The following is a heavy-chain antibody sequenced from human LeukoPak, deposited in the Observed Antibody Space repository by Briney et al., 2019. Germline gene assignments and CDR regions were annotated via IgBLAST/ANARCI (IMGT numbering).Heavy chain of an antibody. CDR2: ISYDGSNK. J-gene: IGHJ4*02. Sequence: GGSLRLSCAASGFTFSSYGMHWVRQAPGKGLEWVAVISYDGSNKYYADSVKGRFTISRDNSKNTLYLQMNSLRVEDTAVYYCAKVNFDYFDYWGQGTLVTVSS. CDR1: GFTFSSYG. CDR3: AKVNFDYFDY. V-gene: IGHV3-30*18.